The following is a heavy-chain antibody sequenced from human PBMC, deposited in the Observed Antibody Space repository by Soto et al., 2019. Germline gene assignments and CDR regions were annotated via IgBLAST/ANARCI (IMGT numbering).Heavy chain of an antibody. CDR2: ISAYNGNT. J-gene: IGHJ3*02. Sequence: ASVKVSCKASGYTFTSYGISWVRQAPGQGLEWMGWISAYNGNTNYAQKLQGRVTMTTDTSTSTAYMELRSLSSDDTAVYYCARDERTIFGVVPDVDAFDIWGQGTMVTVSS. CDR3: ARDERTIFGVVPDVDAFDI. CDR1: GYTFTSYG. D-gene: IGHD3-3*01. V-gene: IGHV1-18*01.